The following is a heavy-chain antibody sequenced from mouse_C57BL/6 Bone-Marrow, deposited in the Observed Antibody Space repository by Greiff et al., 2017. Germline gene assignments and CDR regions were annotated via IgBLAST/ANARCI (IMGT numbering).Heavy chain of an antibody. V-gene: IGHV1-82*01. Sequence: VQLQQSGPELVKPGASVKISCKASVYAFSSSWMNWVKQRPGKGLEWIGRIYPGDGDTNYNGKFKGKATLTADKPSSTAYMQLISLTSEDSAVYFCAIYDLFAYWGQGTLVTVSA. CDR2: IYPGDGDT. D-gene: IGHD2-3*01. CDR1: VYAFSSSW. CDR3: AIYDLFAY. J-gene: IGHJ3*01.